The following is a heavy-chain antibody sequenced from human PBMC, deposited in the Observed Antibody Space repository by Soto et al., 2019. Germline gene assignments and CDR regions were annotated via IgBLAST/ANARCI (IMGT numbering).Heavy chain of an antibody. CDR2: IYYSVNT. V-gene: IGHV4-59*11. Sequence: QVQLQESGPGLLKASETLSLTCDVSGGSISSHYWSWIRQPPGKGLEWIGYIYYSVNTKYNPSLKSRLTIPRAAPKNQYSLKLSSATAADTAVYYCAVGCRAYQAPDYWGQGTLVAVSS. D-gene: IGHD1-26*01. CDR3: AVGCRAYQAPDY. J-gene: IGHJ4*02. CDR1: GGSISSHY.